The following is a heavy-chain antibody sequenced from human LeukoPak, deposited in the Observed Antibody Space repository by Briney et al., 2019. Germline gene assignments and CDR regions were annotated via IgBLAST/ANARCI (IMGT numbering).Heavy chain of an antibody. CDR1: GFTFSSYR. V-gene: IGHV3-74*01. CDR2: INSDGSST. J-gene: IGHJ2*01. D-gene: IGHD2-21*01. CDR3: ARAASNIVVDGDWYFDL. Sequence: PGGSLRLSCAPSGFTFSSYRMHWVRQAPGKGLVWVSRINSDGSSTSYADSVKGRFTISTDNAKNTLYLQMNSLRSEDTAVYYCARAASNIVVDGDWYFDLWGRGTLVTVSS.